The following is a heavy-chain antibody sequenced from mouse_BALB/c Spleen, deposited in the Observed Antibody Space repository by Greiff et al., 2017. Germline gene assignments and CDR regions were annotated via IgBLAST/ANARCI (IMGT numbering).Heavy chain of an antibody. CDR3: AIYYGRRGGFDY. J-gene: IGHJ2*01. V-gene: IGHV1-7*01. CDR1: GYTFTSYW. D-gene: IGHD1-1*01. CDR2: INPSTGYT. Sequence: VQLQQSGAELAKPGASVKMSCKASGYTFTSYWMHWVKQRPGQGLEWIGYINPSTGYTEYNQKFKDKATLTADKSSSTAYMQLSSLTSEDSAVYYCAIYYGRRGGFDYWGQGTTLTVSS.